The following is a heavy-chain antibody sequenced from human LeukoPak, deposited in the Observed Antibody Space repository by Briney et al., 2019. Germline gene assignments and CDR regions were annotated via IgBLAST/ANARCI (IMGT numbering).Heavy chain of an antibody. V-gene: IGHV3-30*03. D-gene: IGHD3-9*01. Sequence: GGSLRLSCAASGFTFSSYGMPWVRQAPGKGLEWVAVISYDGKNMYYADSVKGRFTISRDNSQNTLYLQMNSLRVEDTGVYYCASYDILTGYHSPFDYWGQGSLVTVSS. J-gene: IGHJ4*02. CDR3: ASYDILTGYHSPFDY. CDR2: ISYDGKNM. CDR1: GFTFSSYG.